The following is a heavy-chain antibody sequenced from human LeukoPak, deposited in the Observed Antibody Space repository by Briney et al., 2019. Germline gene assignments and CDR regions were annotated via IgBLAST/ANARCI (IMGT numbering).Heavy chain of an antibody. Sequence: SGTLSLTCAVSGGSISSSNWWSWVRQPPGKGLEWIGEVYHSGSTNYNPSLKSRVTMSIDKSKNQFSLKLSSVTAADTAVYYCARDGGLKAAAAPFDPWGQGTLVTVSS. D-gene: IGHD6-13*01. J-gene: IGHJ5*02. CDR3: ARDGGLKAAAAPFDP. V-gene: IGHV4-4*02. CDR1: GGSISSSNW. CDR2: VYHSGST.